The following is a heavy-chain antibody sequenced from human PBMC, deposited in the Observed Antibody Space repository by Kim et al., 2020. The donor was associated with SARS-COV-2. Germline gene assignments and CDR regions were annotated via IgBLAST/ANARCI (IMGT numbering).Heavy chain of an antibody. CDR3: ARGRGGSYYPQLYYFDY. CDR1: GGSFSGYY. CDR2: INHSGST. V-gene: IGHV4-34*01. Sequence: SETLSLTCAVYGGSFSGYYWSWIRQPPGKGLEWIGEINHSGSTNYNPSLKSRVTISVDTSKNQFSLKLSSVTAADTAVYYCARGRGGSYYPQLYYFDYWGQGTLVTVSS. D-gene: IGHD1-26*01. J-gene: IGHJ4*02.